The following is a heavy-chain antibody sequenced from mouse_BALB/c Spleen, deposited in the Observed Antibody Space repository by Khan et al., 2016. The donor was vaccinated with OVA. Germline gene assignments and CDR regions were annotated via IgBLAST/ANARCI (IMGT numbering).Heavy chain of an antibody. CDR1: GYTFTSYV. Sequence: VQLQQSGPELVKPGASVKMSCKASGYTFTSYVMHWVKQKPGQGLEWIGYISPNNDGSKYNQKFKGKATLTSDKSSNTAYMELSSLTTEDSAVYYCLGYLCYCGSDYEGFAYWGQGTLVTVSA. CDR2: ISPNNDGS. CDR3: LGYLCYCGSDYEGFAY. J-gene: IGHJ3*01. V-gene: IGHV1S136*01. D-gene: IGHD1-1*01.